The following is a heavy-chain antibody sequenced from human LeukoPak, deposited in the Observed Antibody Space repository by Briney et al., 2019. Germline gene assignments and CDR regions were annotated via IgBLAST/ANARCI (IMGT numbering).Heavy chain of an antibody. CDR3: AKDFTDDAFDI. CDR1: GFTFSSYG. CDR2: ISYDGSNK. V-gene: IGHV3-30*18. Sequence: GGSLRLSCAASGFTFSSYGMHWVRQAPGKGLEWVAVISYDGSNKYYADSVKGRFTISRDNSKNTLYLQMNSLRAEDTAVYYCAKDFTDDAFDIWGQGTMATVSS. J-gene: IGHJ3*02.